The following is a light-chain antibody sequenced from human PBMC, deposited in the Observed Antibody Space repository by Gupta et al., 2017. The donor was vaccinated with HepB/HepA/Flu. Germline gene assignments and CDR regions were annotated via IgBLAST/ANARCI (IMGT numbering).Light chain of an antibody. V-gene: IGKV4-1*01. CDR1: QSVLYSSNNKNY. Sequence: IVMTQSPDPLAVSLGERATINCKSSQSVLYSSNNKNYLAWYKQKPGQPPKLLIYWASTRESGVPDRFSGSGSGTDFTLTISSLQAEDGAVYYCQQYYSNPLTFGGGTKVEIK. CDR2: WAS. J-gene: IGKJ4*01. CDR3: QQYYSNPLT.